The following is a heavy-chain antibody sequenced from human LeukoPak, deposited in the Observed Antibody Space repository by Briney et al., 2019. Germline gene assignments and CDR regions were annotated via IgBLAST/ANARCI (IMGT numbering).Heavy chain of an antibody. J-gene: IGHJ4*02. CDR2: ISGSGGST. V-gene: IGHV3-23*01. CDR3: AKDMRFDWTPYYFDY. CDR1: GFTFSSYA. Sequence: GGSLRLSCAASGFTFSSYAMSWVRQAPGKGLEWVSAISGSGGSTYYADSVKGRFTISRDNSKSTLYLQMNSLRAEDTAVYYCAKDMRFDWTPYYFDYWGQGTLVTVSS. D-gene: IGHD3-9*01.